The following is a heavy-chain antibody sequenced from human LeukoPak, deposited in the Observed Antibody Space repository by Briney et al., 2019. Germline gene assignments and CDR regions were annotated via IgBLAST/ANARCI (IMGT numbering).Heavy chain of an antibody. CDR3: ARDRRGGGSYPFFDY. CDR2: ISYDGSNK. V-gene: IGHV3-30-3*01. CDR1: GFTLSSYA. Sequence: GRSLRLSCAASGFTLSSYAMHWVRQAPGKGLEWVAVISYDGSNKYYADSVKGRFTISRDNSKNTLYLQMNSLRAEDTAVYYCARDRRGGGSYPFFDYWGQGTLVTVSS. D-gene: IGHD1-26*01. J-gene: IGHJ4*02.